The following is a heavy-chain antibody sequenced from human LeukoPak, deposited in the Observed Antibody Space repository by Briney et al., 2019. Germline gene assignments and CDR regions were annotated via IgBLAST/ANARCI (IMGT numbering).Heavy chain of an antibody. Sequence: SGGSLRLSCAAYAFTFSNYRMHWVPQAPGKGLVWVSRINSDGSSTSYADSVKGRFTISRDNAKNTLYLQMNSLRAEDTAVYYCASYYYDSSGAIWGQGTMVTVSS. J-gene: IGHJ3*02. CDR2: INSDGSST. D-gene: IGHD3-22*01. CDR1: AFTFSNYR. CDR3: ASYYYDSSGAI. V-gene: IGHV3-74*01.